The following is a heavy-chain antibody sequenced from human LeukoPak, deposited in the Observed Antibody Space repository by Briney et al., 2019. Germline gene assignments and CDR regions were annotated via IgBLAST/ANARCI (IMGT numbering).Heavy chain of an antibody. J-gene: IGHJ5*02. CDR2: IYHSGST. V-gene: IGHV4-38-2*01. CDR3: ARHSIAAGGRHWFDP. D-gene: IGHD6-13*01. Sequence: SETLSLTCAVSGYSISSGYYWGWIRQPPGQGLEWIGNIYHSGSTYYNPSLKSRVTLSVDTSKNQYSLKLNSVTAADTAVYYCARHSIAAGGRHWFDPWGQGTLVTVSS. CDR1: GYSISSGYY.